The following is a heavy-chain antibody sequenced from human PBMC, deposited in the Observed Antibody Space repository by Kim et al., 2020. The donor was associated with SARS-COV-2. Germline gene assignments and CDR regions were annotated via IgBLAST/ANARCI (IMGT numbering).Heavy chain of an antibody. CDR3: ARDQGGVSHFDY. J-gene: IGHJ4*02. Sequence: YYAAPVKGRYTISRDNSKNTRYLQMNSLRAEDTAVYYCARDQGGVSHFDYWGQGTLVTVSS. D-gene: IGHD1-26*01. V-gene: IGHV3-33*01.